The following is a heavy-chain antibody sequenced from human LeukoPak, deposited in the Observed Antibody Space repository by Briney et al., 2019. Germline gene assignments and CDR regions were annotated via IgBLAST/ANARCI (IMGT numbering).Heavy chain of an antibody. CDR2: ISSSSSTI. J-gene: IGHJ5*02. CDR1: GFTFSSYA. Sequence: GGSLRLSCAASGFTFSSYAMSWVCQAPGKGLEWVSYISSSSSTIYYADSVKGRFTISRDNAKNSLYLQMNSLRAEDTAVYYCARALGDRTYYDILTGLNWFDPWGQGTLVTVSS. CDR3: ARALGDRTYYDILTGLNWFDP. V-gene: IGHV3-48*04. D-gene: IGHD3-9*01.